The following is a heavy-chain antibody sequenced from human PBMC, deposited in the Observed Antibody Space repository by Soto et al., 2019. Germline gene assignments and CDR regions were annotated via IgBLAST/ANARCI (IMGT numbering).Heavy chain of an antibody. V-gene: IGHV4-59*08. Sequence: QVQLQESGPGLVKPSVTLSLTCTVSGESISNYYWSWIRQPPGKGLEWIGYIYKSGTSYNPSLKSRVTISVDTSTNQISLKLNSVTAADTAVYYCARRGFFDFWGQGILVTVSS. J-gene: IGHJ4*02. CDR3: ARRGFFDF. D-gene: IGHD1-26*01. CDR1: GESISNYY. CDR2: IYKSGT.